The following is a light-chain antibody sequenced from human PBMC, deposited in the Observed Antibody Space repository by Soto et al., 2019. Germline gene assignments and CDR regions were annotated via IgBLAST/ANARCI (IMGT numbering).Light chain of an antibody. CDR3: AAWDDSLNGPV. CDR2: NNN. CDR1: SSNIGRNA. J-gene: IGLJ2*01. V-gene: IGLV1-44*01. Sequence: QSVLTQTASASATPGQRVTISCSGSSSNIGRNAVNWYQQLPGTAPKLLVYNNNERPSGVPDRISGSKSGTSASLAISGLQSEDEGVYYCAAWDDSLNGPVFGGGTQLTVL.